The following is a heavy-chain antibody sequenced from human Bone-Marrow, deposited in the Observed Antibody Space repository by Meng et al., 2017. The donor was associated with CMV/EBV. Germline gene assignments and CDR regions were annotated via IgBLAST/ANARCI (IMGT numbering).Heavy chain of an antibody. V-gene: IGHV1-2*02. CDR2: INPNSGGT. D-gene: IGHD3-3*01. J-gene: IGHJ6*01. Sequence: ASVKVSCKASGYTFTGYYMHWVRQAPGQGLEWMGWINPNSGGTNYAQKFQGRVTMTRDTSISTAYMELSRLRSDDTAVYYCARGIRGLEWLLYDYGMAVWGQGTTVTGSS. CDR3: ARGIRGLEWLLYDYGMAV. CDR1: GYTFTGYY.